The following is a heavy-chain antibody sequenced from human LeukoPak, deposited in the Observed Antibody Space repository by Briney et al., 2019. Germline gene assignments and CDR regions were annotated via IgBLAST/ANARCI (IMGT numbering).Heavy chain of an antibody. D-gene: IGHD5-12*01. Sequence: SETLSLTCTVSGGSISSSSYYWGWIRQPPGTGLEWIGSIYYSGSTYYNPPLKSRVTISVDTSKNQFSLKLSSVTAADTAVYYCARQQGIVATIYFDYWGQGTLVTVSS. CDR3: ARQQGIVATIYFDY. V-gene: IGHV4-39*07. J-gene: IGHJ4*02. CDR1: GGSISSSSYY. CDR2: IYYSGST.